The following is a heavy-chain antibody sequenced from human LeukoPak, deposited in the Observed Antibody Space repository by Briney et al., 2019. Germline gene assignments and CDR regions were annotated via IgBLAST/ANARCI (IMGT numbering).Heavy chain of an antibody. J-gene: IGHJ5*02. CDR1: GGSISSYY. CDR2: IYTSGCT. V-gene: IGHV4-4*09. CDR3: ARRPHSTWFDP. D-gene: IGHD2/OR15-2a*01. Sequence: SETLSLTRTVSGGSISSYYWNWIRQPPGKGLEWIGYIYTSGCTNYNPSLKSRVTISVDTSKNQFSLQLTSVTAADTAVYYRARRPHSTWFDPWGQGTLVTVSS.